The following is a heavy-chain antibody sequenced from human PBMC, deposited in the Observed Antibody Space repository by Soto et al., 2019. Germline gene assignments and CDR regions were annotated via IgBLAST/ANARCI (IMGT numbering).Heavy chain of an antibody. V-gene: IGHV1-8*01. CDR3: ARMVTSGTLNWFDP. Sequence: ASVKVSCKASGYTFGNNDISWVRQATGQGLEWMGWMNPNSGNTGYAQRFQGRVSMTRNTSITTAYLELSSLRSDDTAIYYCARMVTSGTLNWFDPWGQGTLVTVSS. CDR1: GYTFGNND. D-gene: IGHD2-15*01. J-gene: IGHJ5*02. CDR2: MNPNSGNT.